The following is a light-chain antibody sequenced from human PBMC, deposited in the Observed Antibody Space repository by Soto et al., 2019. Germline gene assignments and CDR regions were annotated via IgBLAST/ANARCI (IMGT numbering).Light chain of an antibody. CDR3: AAWYDSLSGVV. V-gene: IGLV1-47*01. CDR1: SSNIGSNY. J-gene: IGLJ2*01. CDR2: RNN. Sequence: QSVLTQPPSASGTPGQRVTISCSGSSSNIGSNYVYWYQQLPGTAPKLLIYRNNQRPSGVPDRFSGSKSVTSASLAISGLRSEDEADYYCAAWYDSLSGVVFGGGTKLTVL.